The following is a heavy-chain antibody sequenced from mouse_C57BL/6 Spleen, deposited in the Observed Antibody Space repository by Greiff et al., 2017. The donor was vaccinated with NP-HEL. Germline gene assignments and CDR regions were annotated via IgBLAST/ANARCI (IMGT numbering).Heavy chain of an antibody. CDR2: ISSGSSTI. CDR3: ARTGLRRDFDY. Sequence: EVQVVESGGGLVKPGGSLKLSCAASGFTFSDYGMHWVRQAPEKGLEWVAYISSGSSTIYYADTVKGRFTISRDNAKNTLFLQMTSLRSEDTAMYYCARTGLRRDFDYWGQGTTLTVSS. V-gene: IGHV5-17*01. J-gene: IGHJ2*01. CDR1: GFTFSDYG. D-gene: IGHD2-4*01.